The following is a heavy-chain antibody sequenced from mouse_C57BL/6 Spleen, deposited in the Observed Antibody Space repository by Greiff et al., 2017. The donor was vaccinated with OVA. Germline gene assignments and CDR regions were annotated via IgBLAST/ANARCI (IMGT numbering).Heavy chain of an antibody. CDR3: ARGSYYYGSSYEFAY. V-gene: IGHV1-26*01. Sequence: VQLQQSGPELVKPGASVKISCKASGYTFTDYYMNWVKQSHGKSLEWIGDINPNNGGTSYNQKFKGKATLTVDKSSSTAYMELRSLTSEDSAVYYCARGSYYYGSSYEFAYWGQGTLVTVSA. CDR1: GYTFTDYY. D-gene: IGHD1-1*01. CDR2: INPNNGGT. J-gene: IGHJ3*01.